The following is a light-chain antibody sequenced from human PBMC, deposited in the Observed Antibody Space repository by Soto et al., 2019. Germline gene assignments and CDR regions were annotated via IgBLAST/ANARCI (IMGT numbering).Light chain of an antibody. CDR3: CSYTTSSTYV. CDR2: DVN. Sequence: QSVLTPPASVSGSPGQSIAISCTGTSSDVGGYNYVSWYQQHPGKAPKLMIYDVNNRPSGVSNRFSGSKSGNTASLTISGLQAEDEADYYCCSYTTSSTYVFGTGTKVTVL. CDR1: SSDVGGYNY. J-gene: IGLJ1*01. V-gene: IGLV2-14*03.